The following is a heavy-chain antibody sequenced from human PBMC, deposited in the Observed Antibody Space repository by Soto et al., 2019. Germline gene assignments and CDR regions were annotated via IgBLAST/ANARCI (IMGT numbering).Heavy chain of an antibody. D-gene: IGHD3-22*01. CDR1: GFTFSSYA. J-gene: IGHJ3*01. CDR3: AKTRLYDNNDYHRDGFDV. Sequence: GGSLRLSCAASGFTFSSYAMSWVRQAPGKGLEWVSAISGSGAATYYTESVKGRFTVSRDNSKDTLFLQMNTLRVEDTAVYYCAKTRLYDNNDYHRDGFDVWGPGTVVTVSS. CDR2: ISGSGAAT. V-gene: IGHV3-23*01.